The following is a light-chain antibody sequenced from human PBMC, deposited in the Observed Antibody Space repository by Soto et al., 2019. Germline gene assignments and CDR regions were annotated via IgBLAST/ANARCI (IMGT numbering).Light chain of an antibody. CDR2: GAS. V-gene: IGKV3-20*01. CDR1: QSVTSNY. Sequence: EIVLTQSPGTLSLSPGERATLSCRASQSVTSNYLAWYQQKPGQAPRLLIFGASIRATGLPDRFSGSGSGTDFTLTISRLEPEDFAVYYCQQYGGSPGTFGQGTNVEIK. J-gene: IGKJ1*01. CDR3: QQYGGSPGT.